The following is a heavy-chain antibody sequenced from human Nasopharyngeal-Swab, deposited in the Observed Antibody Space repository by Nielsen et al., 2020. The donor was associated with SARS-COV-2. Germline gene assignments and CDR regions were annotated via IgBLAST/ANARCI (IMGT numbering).Heavy chain of an antibody. D-gene: IGHD2-2*01. J-gene: IGHJ5*02. CDR2: IIPIFGTA. Sequence: WVRQAPGQGLEWMGGIIPIFGTANYAQKFQGRVTITADESTSTAYMELSSLRSEDTAVYYCARDLGCSSTSCYEGNWFDPRGQGTLVTVSS. CDR3: ARDLGCSSTSCYEGNWFDP. V-gene: IGHV1-69*01.